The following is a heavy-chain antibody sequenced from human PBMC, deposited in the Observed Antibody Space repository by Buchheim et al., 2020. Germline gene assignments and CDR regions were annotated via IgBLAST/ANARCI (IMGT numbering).Heavy chain of an antibody. CDR2: INPSGDST. Sequence: QVQLVQSGAEMKKPGASVKISCKASGYTVTTYYVHWVRQAPGQGLEWMGLINPSGDSTGYAQRFQGRVTVTRETSTSTVKMELSSLRSEDTAVYYCAGEYSGSGGFQHWGQGT. CDR3: AGEYSGSGGFQH. J-gene: IGHJ1*01. CDR1: GYTVTTYY. D-gene: IGHD6-25*01. V-gene: IGHV1-46*01.